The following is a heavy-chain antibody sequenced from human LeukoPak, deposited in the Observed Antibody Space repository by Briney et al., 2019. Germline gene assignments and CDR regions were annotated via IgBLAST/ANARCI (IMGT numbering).Heavy chain of an antibody. CDR1: GYTFTSYA. D-gene: IGHD1-14*01. J-gene: IGHJ4*02. CDR2: INAGNGNT. Sequence: ASVKVSCKASGYTFTSYAMHWVRQAPGQRLEWMGWINAGNGNTKYSQKLQGRVTITRDTSASTAYMELSSLRSEDTAVYYCARARYPGRYFDYWGQGTLVTVSS. V-gene: IGHV1-3*01. CDR3: ARARYPGRYFDY.